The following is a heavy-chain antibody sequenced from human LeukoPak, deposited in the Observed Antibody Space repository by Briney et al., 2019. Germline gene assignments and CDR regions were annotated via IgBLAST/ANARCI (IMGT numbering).Heavy chain of an antibody. Sequence: GGSLRLSCVASGFTFDNYAMNWVRQAPGKGLEWVAAISASGGGTYYADSVRGRFTFSRDNSKNTLYLQMNTLRVEDTALYFCAKSYRAGWYPSHFDHWGQGALVTVSS. CDR3: AKSYRAGWYPSHFDH. J-gene: IGHJ4*02. D-gene: IGHD6-19*01. V-gene: IGHV3-23*01. CDR1: GFTFDNYA. CDR2: ISASGGGT.